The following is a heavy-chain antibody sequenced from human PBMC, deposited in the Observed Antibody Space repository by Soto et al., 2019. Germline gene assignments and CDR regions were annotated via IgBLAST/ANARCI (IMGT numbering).Heavy chain of an antibody. Sequence: QVQLVQSGAEVKKPGSSVKVSCKASGGTFSSYAISWVRQAPGQGLEWMGGIIPIFGTANYAQKFQGRVTITADKSTSTAYMELSSLRSEDTAVYYCARGGYTLGGPMGYYYGMDVWGQGTTVTVSS. J-gene: IGHJ6*02. CDR3: ARGGYTLGGPMGYYYGMDV. CDR2: IIPIFGTA. D-gene: IGHD3-16*01. V-gene: IGHV1-69*06. CDR1: GGTFSSYA.